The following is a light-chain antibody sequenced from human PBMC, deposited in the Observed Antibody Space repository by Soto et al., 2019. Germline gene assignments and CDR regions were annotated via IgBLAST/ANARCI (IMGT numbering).Light chain of an antibody. J-gene: IGKJ4*01. CDR3: QQYDSLPPT. Sequence: IQLTQSPSSLSASVVDRVAVTCRASEDITNYLAWYQQKVGKAPKLLIYDASTLHSGVPSRFSGSGSGTDFTLTISRLEPEDFAMYYCQQYDSLPPTFGGGT. CDR1: EDITNY. CDR2: DAS. V-gene: IGKV1-9*01.